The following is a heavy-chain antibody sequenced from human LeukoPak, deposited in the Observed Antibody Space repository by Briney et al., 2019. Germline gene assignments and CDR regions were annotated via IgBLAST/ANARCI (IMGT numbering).Heavy chain of an antibody. V-gene: IGHV1-2*02. Sequence: GASVKVSCKASGYTFTGYYMHWVRQAPGQGLEWMGWINLNSGGTNYAQKFQGRVTVTRDTSINTAYMELSRLRSDDTAVYFCARVVSTYFDTSGYWVGYFDYWGQGTLVTVSS. J-gene: IGHJ4*02. CDR1: GYTFTGYY. D-gene: IGHD3-22*01. CDR3: ARVVSTYFDTSGYWVGYFDY. CDR2: INLNSGGT.